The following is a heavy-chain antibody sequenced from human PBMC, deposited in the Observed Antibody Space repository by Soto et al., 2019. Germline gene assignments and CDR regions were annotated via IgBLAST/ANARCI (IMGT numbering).Heavy chain of an antibody. Sequence: SETLSLTCSVYVGSFSGYYWSWIRQPPGKGLEWIGEINHSGSTNYNPSLKSRVTISVDTSKNQFSLKLSSVTAADTTVYYCASTYYYDSSRYPNDAVDIWRQGTMVT. CDR2: INHSGST. CDR1: VGSFSGYY. D-gene: IGHD3-22*01. J-gene: IGHJ3*02. V-gene: IGHV4-34*01. CDR3: ASTYYYDSSRYPNDAVDI.